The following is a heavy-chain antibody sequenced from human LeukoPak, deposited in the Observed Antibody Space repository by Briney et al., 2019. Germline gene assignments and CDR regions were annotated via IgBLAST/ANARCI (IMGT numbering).Heavy chain of an antibody. CDR2: IYYSGST. Sequence: PSETLSLTCTVSGGSISSSSYYWGWIRQLPGKGLEWIGSIYYSGSTYYNPSLKSRVTITVDTSKNQFSLKLSSVTAADTAVYYCARVLYYDSSGSVYYYYYYMDVWGKGTTVTVSS. CDR3: ARVLYYDSSGSVYYYYYYMDV. D-gene: IGHD3-22*01. CDR1: GGSISSSSYY. J-gene: IGHJ6*03. V-gene: IGHV4-39*07.